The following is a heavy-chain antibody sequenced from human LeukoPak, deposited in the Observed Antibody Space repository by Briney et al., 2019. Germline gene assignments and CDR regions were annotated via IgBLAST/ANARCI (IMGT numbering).Heavy chain of an antibody. CDR2: ISGSGDYT. CDR1: GFTFSSYA. V-gene: IGHV3-23*01. CDR3: VKDRGWLQFDY. J-gene: IGHJ4*02. D-gene: IGHD5-24*01. Sequence: PGGSLRLSCAASGFTFSSYAMTWVRQAPGKGLEWVSSISGSGDYTNYAGSVKGRFTISRDNSKNTLYLQMNSLRAEDTAVYFCVKDRGWLQFDYWGQGTPVTVSS.